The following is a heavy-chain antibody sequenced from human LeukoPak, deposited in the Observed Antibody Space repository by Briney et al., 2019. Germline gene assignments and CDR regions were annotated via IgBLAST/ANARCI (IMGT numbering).Heavy chain of an antibody. J-gene: IGHJ4*02. CDR2: ISSSSSTI. V-gene: IGHV3-48*04. D-gene: IGHD2-15*01. CDR3: ATLWGSGGSFFDY. Sequence: GGSLRLSCAASGLTFSTYSMNWVRQPPGKGLEWVSYISSSSSTIKYADSVKGRFTISRDNAKNSLYLQMNSLRAEGTAVYYCATLWGSGGSFFDYWGQGTLVTVSS. CDR1: GLTFSTYS.